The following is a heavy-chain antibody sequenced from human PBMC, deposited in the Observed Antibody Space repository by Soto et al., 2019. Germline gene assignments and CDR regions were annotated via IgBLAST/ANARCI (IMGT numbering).Heavy chain of an antibody. V-gene: IGHV3-7*05. CDR1: GFTFTTYW. Sequence: EVQLVESGGGLVQPGWSLRLSCAASGFTFTTYWMAWVRQAPGAGLEWVANINQDGGQTYYYVESVKGRFTISRDNDKNSMYLQMNSLRAEDTAIYYCARDHIAGSALPYWGQGTLVTVSS. CDR3: ARDHIAGSALPY. CDR2: INQDGGQTY. J-gene: IGHJ4*02. D-gene: IGHD2-21*01.